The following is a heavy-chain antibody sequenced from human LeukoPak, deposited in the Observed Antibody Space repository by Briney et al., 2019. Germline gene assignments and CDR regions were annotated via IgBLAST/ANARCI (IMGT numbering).Heavy chain of an antibody. J-gene: IGHJ4*02. CDR2: ISSSSSYI. CDR3: ARVGDCSGGSCGPAGGVVITPEDY. V-gene: IGHV3-21*01. Sequence: GGSLRLSCAASGFTFSSYSMNWVRQAPGKGLEWVSSISSSSSYIYYADSVKGRFTISRDNAKNSLYLQMNSLRAEDTAVYYCARVGDCSGGSCGPAGGVVITPEDYWGQGTLVTVSS. D-gene: IGHD2-15*01. CDR1: GFTFSSYS.